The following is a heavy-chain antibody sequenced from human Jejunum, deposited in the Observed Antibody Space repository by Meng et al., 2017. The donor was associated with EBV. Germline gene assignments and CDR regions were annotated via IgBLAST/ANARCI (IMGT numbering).Heavy chain of an antibody. CDR2: MSPDNGDT. D-gene: IGHD5-24*01. V-gene: IGHV1-8*01. CDR1: GYTFTTHH. CDR3: ARGDGYNLY. Sequence: QVQLVPSGAAVKKPGASVKVSCKASGYTFTTHHINWVRQATGQGLEYMGWMSPDNGDTGYAQNFQGRLTMTRDTSISTAYMELSSLTSDDTAVYYCARGDGYNLYWGQGTLVTVSS. J-gene: IGHJ4*02.